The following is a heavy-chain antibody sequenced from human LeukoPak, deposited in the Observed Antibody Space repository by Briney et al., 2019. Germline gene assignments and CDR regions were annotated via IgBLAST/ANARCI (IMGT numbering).Heavy chain of an antibody. CDR2: INHSGST. V-gene: IGHV4-34*01. CDR1: GGSFSGYY. Sequence: SETLSLTCAVYGGSFSGYYWSWIRQPPGKGLEWIGEINHSGSTNYNPSLKSRVTISVDTSRNQFSLKLSSVTAADTAVYYCARDEDSDYWGQGTLVTVSS. CDR3: ARDEDSDY. J-gene: IGHJ4*02.